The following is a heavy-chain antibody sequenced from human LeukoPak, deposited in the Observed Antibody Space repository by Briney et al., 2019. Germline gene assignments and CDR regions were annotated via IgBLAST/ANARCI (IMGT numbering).Heavy chain of an antibody. Sequence: SETLSLTCTVYGGSFSGYYWSWIRQPPGKGLEWIGEINHSGSTNYNPSLKSRVTISVDTSKNQFSLKLSSVTAADTAVYYCARGRYTYYDFWSGVDAFDIWGQGTLVTVSS. D-gene: IGHD3-3*01. CDR1: GGSFSGYY. J-gene: IGHJ3*02. V-gene: IGHV4-34*01. CDR2: INHSGST. CDR3: ARGRYTYYDFWSGVDAFDI.